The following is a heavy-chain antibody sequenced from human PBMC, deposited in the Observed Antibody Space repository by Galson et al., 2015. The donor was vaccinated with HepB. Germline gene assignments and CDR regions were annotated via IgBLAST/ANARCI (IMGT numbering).Heavy chain of an antibody. D-gene: IGHD4-17*01. Sequence: SLRLSCAASGFTFSTYDMHWVRQAPGKGLEWVAVISYDGSNKYYADSVRGRFTISRDNAKNTLYLQMNSLRAEDAAVYYCAREVEVSVTTCYYGMDVWGQGTTVTVSS. CDR2: ISYDGSNK. CDR3: AREVEVSVTTCYYGMDV. V-gene: IGHV3-30-3*01. J-gene: IGHJ6*02. CDR1: GFTFSTYD.